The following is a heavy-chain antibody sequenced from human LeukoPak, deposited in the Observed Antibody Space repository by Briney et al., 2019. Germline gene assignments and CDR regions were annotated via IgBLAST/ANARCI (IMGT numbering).Heavy chain of an antibody. Sequence: SETLSLTCTVSGGSISSYYWSWIRQPPGKGLEWIGYIYYSGSTNYNPPLKSRVTISVDTSKNQFSLKLSSVTAADTAVYYCARGYSSGWYGPAHYFDYWGQGTLVTVSS. J-gene: IGHJ4*02. V-gene: IGHV4-59*08. CDR3: ARGYSSGWYGPAHYFDY. D-gene: IGHD6-19*01. CDR2: IYYSGST. CDR1: GGSISSYY.